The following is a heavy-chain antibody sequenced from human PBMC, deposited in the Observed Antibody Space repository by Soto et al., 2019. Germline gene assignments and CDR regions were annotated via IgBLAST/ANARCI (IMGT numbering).Heavy chain of an antibody. CDR3: ARDGSSSSQIDY. CDR2: VSYDGGKR. CDR1: GFTFSAYA. Sequence: GGSLRLSCAAPGFTFSAYAMHWVRQAPGKGLEWVAVVSYDGGKRYYADSLKGRFTVSRDNSKNTLYLEMHSLRAEDTAIYYCARDGSSSSQIDYWGQGSLVTAPQ. D-gene: IGHD6-6*01. J-gene: IGHJ4*02. V-gene: IGHV3-30-3*01.